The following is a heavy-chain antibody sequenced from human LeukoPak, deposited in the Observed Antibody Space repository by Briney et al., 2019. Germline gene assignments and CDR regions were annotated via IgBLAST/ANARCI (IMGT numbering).Heavy chain of an antibody. J-gene: IGHJ4*02. CDR1: GGTFSIYA. D-gene: IGHD6-13*01. V-gene: IGHV1-69*04. CDR2: IIPILGIA. Sequence: GASVKVSCKASGGTFSIYAISWVRQAPGQGLEWMGRIIPILGIANYAHKFQGRVTITADKSTSTAYMELSSLRSEDTAVYYCARAPPSIAAAGPFDYWGQGTLVTVSS. CDR3: ARAPPSIAAAGPFDY.